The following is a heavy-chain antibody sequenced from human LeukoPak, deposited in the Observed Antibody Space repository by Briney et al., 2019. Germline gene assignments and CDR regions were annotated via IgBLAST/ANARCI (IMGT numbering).Heavy chain of an antibody. CDR1: GFTFSSYA. V-gene: IGHV3-23*01. CDR2: ISGSGGDT. Sequence: PGGSLRLSCAASGFTFSSYAMSWVRQAPGKGLEGVSAISGSGGDTYYADSVKGRFTISRDNSTNTLYLQMNSLRAEDTAVYYCAKDGSPPGYSSDWGQGTLVTVSS. CDR3: AKDGSPPGYSSD. J-gene: IGHJ4*02. D-gene: IGHD6-19*01.